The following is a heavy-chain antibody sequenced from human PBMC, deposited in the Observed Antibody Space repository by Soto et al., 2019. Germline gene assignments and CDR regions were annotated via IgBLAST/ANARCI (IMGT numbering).Heavy chain of an antibody. J-gene: IGHJ2*01. D-gene: IGHD3-16*02. CDR3: ASMGDTVPFSAFLRNRSSDL. Sequence: ASVKVSCKASGYAFRRFYIHWVRQAPGQRLEWMGGINTGNGNTKVSQKLQGRVTFTRDTSANTAYMELSRLISEDTAVYSCASMGDTVPFSAFLRNRSSDL. CDR2: INTGNGNT. CDR1: GYAFRRFY. V-gene: IGHV1-3*04.